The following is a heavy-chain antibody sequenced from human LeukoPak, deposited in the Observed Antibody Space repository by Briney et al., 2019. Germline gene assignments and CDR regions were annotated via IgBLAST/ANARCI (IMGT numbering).Heavy chain of an antibody. Sequence: SVKVSCKASGGTFSSYAISWVRQAPGQGLEWMGRIIPIFGIANYAQKFQGRVTITADKSTSTAYMELSSLRSEDTAVYYCARTYGDSLSFDYWGQGTLVTVSS. D-gene: IGHD4-17*01. V-gene: IGHV1-69*04. CDR3: ARTYGDSLSFDY. CDR1: GGTFSSYA. CDR2: IIPIFGIA. J-gene: IGHJ4*02.